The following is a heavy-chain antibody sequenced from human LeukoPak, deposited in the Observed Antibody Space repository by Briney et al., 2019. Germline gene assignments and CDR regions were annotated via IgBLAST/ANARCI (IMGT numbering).Heavy chain of an antibody. D-gene: IGHD3-10*01. V-gene: IGHV4-30-4*08. CDR1: GGSISSGDYY. CDR2: IYYSRST. J-gene: IGHJ6*03. CDR3: ARDLYYGSGSYYNYYYYYMDV. Sequence: SQTLSLTCTVSGGSISSGDYYWSWIRQPPGKGLEWIGYIYYSRSTYYNPSLKSRVTISVDTSKNQFSLKLSSVTAADTAVYYCARDLYYGSGSYYNYYYYYMDVWGKGTTVTVSS.